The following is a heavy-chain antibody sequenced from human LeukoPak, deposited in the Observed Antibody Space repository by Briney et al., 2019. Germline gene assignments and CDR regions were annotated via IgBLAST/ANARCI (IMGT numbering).Heavy chain of an antibody. CDR2: IDQDGSVK. Sequence: GGSLRLSCAASGFTFSNYWMSWVRQAPGKGLEWVANIDQDGSVKYYVDSVKGRFTISRDNAKNSLYLQMNSLRAEDTAVYHCVKESRSAGSLHWGQGTLVTVSS. CDR1: GFTFSNYW. D-gene: IGHD3-10*01. V-gene: IGHV3-7*04. CDR3: VKESRSAGSLH. J-gene: IGHJ4*02.